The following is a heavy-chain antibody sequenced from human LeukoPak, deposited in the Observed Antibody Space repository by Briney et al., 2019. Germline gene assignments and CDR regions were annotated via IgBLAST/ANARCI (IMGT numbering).Heavy chain of an antibody. J-gene: IGHJ1*01. D-gene: IGHD3-22*01. Sequence: SGGSLRLSCAASGFTFSSYSMNWVRQAPGKGLEWVGRIKSKTDGGTTDYAAPVKGRLTISRDDSGNTLYLQMNSLKTEDTAVYYCTTDSWYYDSSGYIAEYFQHWGQGTLVTVSS. CDR2: IKSKTDGGTT. CDR1: GFTFSSYS. V-gene: IGHV3-15*01. CDR3: TTDSWYYDSSGYIAEYFQH.